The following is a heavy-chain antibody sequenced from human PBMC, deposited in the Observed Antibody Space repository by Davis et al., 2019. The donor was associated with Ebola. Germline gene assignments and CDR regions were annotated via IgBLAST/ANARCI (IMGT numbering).Heavy chain of an antibody. Sequence: PSETLSLTCAVYGGSFSGYYWSWIRQPPGKGLEWIGEINHSGSTNYNPSLKSRVTISVDTSKNQFSLKLSSVTAADTAVYYCARGRVTIFGVVSRGYNWFDPWGQGTLVTVSS. J-gene: IGHJ5*02. CDR3: ARGRVTIFGVVSRGYNWFDP. CDR1: GGSFSGYY. D-gene: IGHD3-3*01. V-gene: IGHV4-34*01. CDR2: INHSGST.